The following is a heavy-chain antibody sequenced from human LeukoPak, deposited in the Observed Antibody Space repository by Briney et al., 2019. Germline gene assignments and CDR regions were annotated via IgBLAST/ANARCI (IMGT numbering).Heavy chain of an antibody. V-gene: IGHV1-69*13. CDR1: GGTFSSYA. CDR3: ARAGDRAYSPI. CDR2: IIPLFRSL. D-gene: IGHD5-18*01. Sequence: SVKVSCKASGGTFSSYAITWARQAPGQGLEWMGGIIPLFRSLSYAQTFRGRVDFTADESTNTAYMELSSLTSEDTAVHYCARAGDRAYSPIWGQGTLLTVSS. J-gene: IGHJ4*02.